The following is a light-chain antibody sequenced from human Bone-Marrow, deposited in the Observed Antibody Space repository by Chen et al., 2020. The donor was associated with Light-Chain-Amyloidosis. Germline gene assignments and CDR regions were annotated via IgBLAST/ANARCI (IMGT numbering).Light chain of an antibody. CDR1: DLPTKY. CDR2: RDT. V-gene: IGLV3-25*03. CDR3: QSADSSGTYEVI. J-gene: IGLJ2*01. Sequence: SYELTQPHSLSASPGKTARITCSGDDLPTKYAYWYQQKPRQAPVLVIHRDTERPSGISERFSGSSSGTTATLTISGVQAEDEADYHCQSADSSGTYEVIFGGGTKLTVL.